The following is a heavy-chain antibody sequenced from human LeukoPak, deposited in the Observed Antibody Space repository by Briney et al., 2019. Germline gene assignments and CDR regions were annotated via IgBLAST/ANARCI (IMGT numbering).Heavy chain of an antibody. CDR2: IIPIFGTA. V-gene: IGHV1-69*01. CDR3: AREETYYDSSGYYSYYFDY. Sequence: GASVKVSCKASGGTFSSYAISWVRQAPGQGLEWMGGIIPIFGTANYAQKFQGRVTITADESTSTAYMELSSLRSEDTAVYYCAREETYYDSSGYYSYYFDYWGQGTLVTVSS. D-gene: IGHD3-22*01. CDR1: GGTFSSYA. J-gene: IGHJ4*02.